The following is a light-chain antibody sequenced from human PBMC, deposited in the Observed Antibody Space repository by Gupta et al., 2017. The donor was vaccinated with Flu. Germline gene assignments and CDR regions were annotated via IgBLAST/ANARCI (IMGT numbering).Light chain of an antibody. J-gene: IGKJ1*01. CDR3: RQCAHWPWT. V-gene: IGKV2-30*01. CDR2: LVS. CDR1: QGLVYSDGNTY. Sequence: VTLGQPASISCRSSQGLVYSDGNTYLHWFQHRPGQSPRRLIYLVSNRASGVPDRFSGSGSGTYFTLRISSVEADDVGVYFCRQCAHWPWTFGQGTKLEIK.